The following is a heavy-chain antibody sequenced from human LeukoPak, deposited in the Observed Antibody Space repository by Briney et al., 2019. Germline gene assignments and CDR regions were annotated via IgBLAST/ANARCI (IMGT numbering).Heavy chain of an antibody. CDR3: ARDRFSSSWPPYFDY. D-gene: IGHD6-13*01. J-gene: IGHJ4*02. V-gene: IGHV3-23*01. CDR1: GFTFSSYA. CDR2: IRGSGGGT. Sequence: GGSLRLSCAASGFTFSSYAMSWVRQAPGKGLEWVSAIRGSGGGTNYGDSVRGRFTISRDNSKNTLYLQMNSLRAEDTAVYYCARDRFSSSWPPYFDYWGQGTLVTVSS.